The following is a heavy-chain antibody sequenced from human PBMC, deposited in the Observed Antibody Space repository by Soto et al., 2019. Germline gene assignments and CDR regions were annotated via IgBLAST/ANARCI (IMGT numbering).Heavy chain of an antibody. Sequence: PSETLSLTCTVSGGSISSSSYYWGWIRQPPGKGLEWIGSIYYSGSTNYNPSLKSRVTISVDTSKSQFSLKLSSVTAADTAVYYCARISAAGLWYYYMDVWGKGTTVTVSS. CDR3: ARISAAGLWYYYMDV. J-gene: IGHJ6*03. V-gene: IGHV4-39*07. CDR2: IYYSGST. D-gene: IGHD6-13*01. CDR1: GGSISSSSYY.